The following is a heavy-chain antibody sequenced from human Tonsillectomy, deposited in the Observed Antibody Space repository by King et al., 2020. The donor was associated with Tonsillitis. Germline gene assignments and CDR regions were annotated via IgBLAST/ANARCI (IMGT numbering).Heavy chain of an antibody. Sequence: VQLVESGGGLVKPGGSLRLSCAASGFTFSDYYMSWIRQAPGKGLEWVSYISSSGSIIYYADSGKGRFTISRDNANNSLYLQMNSLRAEDTAVYYCARADTIFGVVTDYYYYGMDVWGHGTTVTVSS. J-gene: IGHJ6*02. CDR2: ISSSGSII. CDR3: ARADTIFGVVTDYYYYGMDV. V-gene: IGHV3-11*01. CDR1: GFTFSDYY. D-gene: IGHD3-3*01.